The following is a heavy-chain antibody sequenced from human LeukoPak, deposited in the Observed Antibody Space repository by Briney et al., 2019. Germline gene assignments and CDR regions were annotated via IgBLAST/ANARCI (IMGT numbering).Heavy chain of an antibody. V-gene: IGHV3-30*01. J-gene: IGHJ5*02. Sequence: GGSLRLSCAASGFTFSSYAMHWVRQAPGKGLEWVAVISYDGSNKYYADSVKGRFTISRDNSKNTLHLQMNSLRAEDTAVYYCARVGVDIVSWGQGTLVTVSS. CDR3: ARVGVDIVS. CDR2: ISYDGSNK. D-gene: IGHD5/OR15-5a*01. CDR1: GFTFSSYA.